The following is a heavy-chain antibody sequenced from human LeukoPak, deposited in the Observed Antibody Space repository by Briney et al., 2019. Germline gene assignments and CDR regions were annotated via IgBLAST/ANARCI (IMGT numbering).Heavy chain of an antibody. V-gene: IGHV3-7*01. Sequence: PGGSLRLSCAASGFTFSSYWMSWVRQAPGEGLEWVAKINQDGTEKAYVDSVRGRFTISRDNSKNTLYLQMNSLRAEDTAVYSCARAPATVVWRELQPFDYWGQGTLVTVSS. J-gene: IGHJ4*02. CDR1: GFTFSSYW. CDR2: INQDGTEK. CDR3: ARAPATVVWRELQPFDY. D-gene: IGHD1-26*01.